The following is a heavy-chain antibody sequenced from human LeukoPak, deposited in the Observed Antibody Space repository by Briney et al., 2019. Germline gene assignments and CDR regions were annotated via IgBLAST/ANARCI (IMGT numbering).Heavy chain of an antibody. CDR2: IWYDGSNK. D-gene: IGHD6-25*01. Sequence: PGGSLRLSCAASGFTFSSYGMHWVRQAPGKGLEWVAVIWYDGSNKYYADSVNGRFTISRDDSKNTLFLQMNSLRADDTAVYYCARDSGPRLRLYWYFDLWGRGTLVTVSS. J-gene: IGHJ2*01. CDR3: ARDSGPRLRLYWYFDL. V-gene: IGHV3-33*01. CDR1: GFTFSSYG.